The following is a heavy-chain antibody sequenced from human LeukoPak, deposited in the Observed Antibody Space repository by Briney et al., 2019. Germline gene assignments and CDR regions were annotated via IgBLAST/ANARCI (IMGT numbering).Heavy chain of an antibody. CDR1: GGTFSSYA. CDR3: ARSELMDAFDI. D-gene: IGHD1-26*01. V-gene: IGHV1-69*06. J-gene: IGHJ3*02. CDR2: IIPIFGTA. Sequence: WASVKVSCKASGGTFSSYAISWVRQAPGQGLEWMGGIIPIFGTANYAQKFQGRVTITADKSTSTAYMELSSLRSEDTAVYYCARSELMDAFDIWGQGTMVTVSS.